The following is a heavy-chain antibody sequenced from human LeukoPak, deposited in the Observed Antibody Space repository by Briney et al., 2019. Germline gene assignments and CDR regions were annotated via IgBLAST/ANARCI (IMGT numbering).Heavy chain of an antibody. V-gene: IGHV3-74*01. CDR1: GFIFSSNW. CDR2: INEDGSTT. D-gene: IGHD6-19*01. J-gene: IGHJ4*02. CDR3: VKSPGSGWPV. Sequence: GGSLRLSCAASGFIFSSNWMHWVRQAPGKGLVWVSRINEDGSTTNHADSVKGRFTISRDNSKNTLYFEMSSLRVEDTAVYYCVKSPGSGWPVWGQGTLLTVSS.